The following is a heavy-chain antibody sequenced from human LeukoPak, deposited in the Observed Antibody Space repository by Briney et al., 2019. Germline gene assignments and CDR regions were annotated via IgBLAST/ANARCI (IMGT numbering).Heavy chain of an antibody. CDR3: ARGETDSSSIDY. V-gene: IGHV4-59*01. Sequence: ETLSLTCTVSGGSISSYYWSWIRQPPGKGLEWIGYIYYSGSTNYNPSLKSRVTISVDTSKNQFSLKLSSVTAADTAVYYCARGETDSSSIDYWGQGTLVTVSS. CDR1: GGSISSYY. J-gene: IGHJ4*02. CDR2: IYYSGST. D-gene: IGHD6-6*01.